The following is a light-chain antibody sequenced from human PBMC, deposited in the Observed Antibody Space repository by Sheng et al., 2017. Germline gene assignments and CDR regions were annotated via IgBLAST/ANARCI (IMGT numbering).Light chain of an antibody. Sequence: DIQMTQSPSSLSAFVGDRVTITCQASQDIKTYLNWYQQKPGKAPNLLIHAASSLEAGVPSRFSGSGSGTDFTFTISSLQPDDFATYYCQQYNSYPLTFGGGTKVEIK. CDR2: AAS. J-gene: IGKJ4*01. CDR3: QQYNSYPLT. CDR1: QDIKTY. V-gene: IGKV1-33*01.